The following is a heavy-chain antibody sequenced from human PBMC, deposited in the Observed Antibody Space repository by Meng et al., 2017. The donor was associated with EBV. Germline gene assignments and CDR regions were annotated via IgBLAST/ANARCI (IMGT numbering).Heavy chain of an antibody. CDR3: ARVSPKRYFDYLAPPDY. V-gene: IGHV4-34*01. CDR1: GGSVHGYF. J-gene: IGHJ4*02. Sequence: QVQLQQWCAGLLQPAEXLSLTCAVYGGSVHGYFWSWIRQPPGKGLVWIGELHHSGSTNYNPSLKSRLRISVDTSKNQFSLNLTSVTAADTAVYYCARVSPKRYFDYLAPPDYWGQGTLVTVSS. CDR2: LHHSGST. D-gene: IGHD3-9*01.